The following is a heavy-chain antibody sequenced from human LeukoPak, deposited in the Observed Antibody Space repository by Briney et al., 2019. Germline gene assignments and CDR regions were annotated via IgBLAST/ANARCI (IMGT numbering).Heavy chain of an antibody. D-gene: IGHD3-10*01. CDR2: IYPGDSDT. J-gene: IGHJ3*02. CDR3: ARRGFGERDAFDI. V-gene: IGHV5-51*01. Sequence: GESLKISCKGSGYSFTIYWIGWVRQMPGKGLEWMGIIYPGDSDTRYSPSFEGRVTISADKSISTAYLQWSSLKASDTAMYYCARRGFGERDAFDIWGQGTMVTVSS. CDR1: GYSFTIYW.